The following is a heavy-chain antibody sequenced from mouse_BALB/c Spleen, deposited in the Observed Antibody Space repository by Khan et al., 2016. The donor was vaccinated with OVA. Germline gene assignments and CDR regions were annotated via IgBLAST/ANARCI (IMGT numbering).Heavy chain of an antibody. Sequence: QVQLQQSRAELVKAGASVKMYCKASGYTFTSYWMHWVKQRLGQGLEWFAETNPTNGRTYYNEKFKSKATLTVDTSSSTAYMLLSGPTFEDSAVNYCARIKKIVATYFDYWGKGTTLTVSS. V-gene: IGHV1S81*02. J-gene: IGHJ2*01. D-gene: IGHD1-1*01. CDR3: ARIKKIVATYFDY. CDR1: GYTFTSYW. CDR2: TNPTNGRT.